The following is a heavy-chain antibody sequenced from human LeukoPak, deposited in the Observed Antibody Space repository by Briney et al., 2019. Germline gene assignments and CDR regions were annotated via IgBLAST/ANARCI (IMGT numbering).Heavy chain of an antibody. D-gene: IGHD5-12*01. J-gene: IGHJ5*02. CDR1: GGSISSGGYY. CDR3: ARAPRPYIVARHRNNWFDP. V-gene: IGHV4-31*03. Sequence: PSETLSLTCTVSGGSISSGGYYWSWIRQHPGKGLEWIGYIYYSGSTYYNPSLKSRVTISVDTSKNQLSLKLSSVTAADTAVYYCARAPRPYIVARHRNNWFDPWGQGTLVTVSS. CDR2: IYYSGST.